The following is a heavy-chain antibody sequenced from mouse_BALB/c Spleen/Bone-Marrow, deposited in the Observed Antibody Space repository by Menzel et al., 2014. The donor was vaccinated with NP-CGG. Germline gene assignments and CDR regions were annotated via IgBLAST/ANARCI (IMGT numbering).Heavy chain of an antibody. D-gene: IGHD4-1*01. V-gene: IGHV1-69*01. Sequence: VQLQQPGAELVMPGASVKMSCKASGYTFTDYWMHWVKQRPGQGLEWIGAIDTSDTYTNYNQKFKGKATLTVDESSSTAYMQLSSLTSEDSAVYFCTRGWDGYYFDYWGQGTTLTVSS. J-gene: IGHJ2*01. CDR1: GYTFTDYW. CDR3: TRGWDGYYFDY. CDR2: IDTSDTYT.